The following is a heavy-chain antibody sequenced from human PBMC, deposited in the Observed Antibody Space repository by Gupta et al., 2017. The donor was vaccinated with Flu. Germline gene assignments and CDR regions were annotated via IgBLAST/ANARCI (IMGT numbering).Heavy chain of an antibody. V-gene: IGHV3-72*01. Sequence: EVQLVESGGGLVQPGGSLRLSCAASGFTFSDPYMDWVSQTPGKGLEWVARIKNKASGYTTQYAASVKGRFIISRDDSKNSLSLQRNSLNTEDTAIYYCIRDWNTAMFDWGQGALVTVSS. D-gene: IGHD5-18*01. CDR2: IKNKASGYTT. CDR1: GFTFSDPY. J-gene: IGHJ4*02. CDR3: IRDWNTAMFD.